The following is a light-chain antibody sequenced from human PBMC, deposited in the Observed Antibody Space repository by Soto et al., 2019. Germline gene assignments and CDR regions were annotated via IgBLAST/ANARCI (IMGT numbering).Light chain of an antibody. J-gene: IGLJ1*01. CDR3: CSYTRTSNHYF. CDR2: EVS. V-gene: IGLV2-14*01. Sequence: QSVLTQPASVSGSPGQSITISCTGTSSDVGGFTYVSWYQQYPGKAPKLMIYEVSNRPSGVSNRFSGSKSGNTASLTISGLQAEDEADYYCCSYTRTSNHYFFGSGTKVTVL. CDR1: SSDVGGFTY.